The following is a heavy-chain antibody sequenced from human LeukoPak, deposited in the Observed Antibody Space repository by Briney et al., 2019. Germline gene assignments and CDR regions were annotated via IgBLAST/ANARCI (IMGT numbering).Heavy chain of an antibody. J-gene: IGHJ3*02. Sequence: GESLKISCKGSGYMFTSYWIGWVRQMPGKGLEWMGIIYPDDSDTRYSPSFQGQVTISADKSISTAYLQWGSLKASDTAMYYCARPRLSSIFHAFDIWGQGTMVTVSS. CDR1: GYMFTSYW. CDR3: ARPRLSSIFHAFDI. CDR2: IYPDDSDT. V-gene: IGHV5-51*01. D-gene: IGHD2-21*01.